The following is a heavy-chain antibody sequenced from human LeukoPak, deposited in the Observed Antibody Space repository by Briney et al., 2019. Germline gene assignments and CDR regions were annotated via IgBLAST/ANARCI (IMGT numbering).Heavy chain of an antibody. J-gene: IGHJ4*02. CDR2: ISGRSSNL. D-gene: IGHD5-24*01. V-gene: IGHV3-21*01. Sequence: PGGPLRLSCAASGFTFSSYSMNWVRQAPGKGLEWVSSISGRSSNLNYADSVKGRFTISRDNAKNALYLQMNSLRAEDTALYYCARDGGVDGYNSYFDYWGQGTLVTVPS. CDR1: GFTFSSYS. CDR3: ARDGGVDGYNSYFDY.